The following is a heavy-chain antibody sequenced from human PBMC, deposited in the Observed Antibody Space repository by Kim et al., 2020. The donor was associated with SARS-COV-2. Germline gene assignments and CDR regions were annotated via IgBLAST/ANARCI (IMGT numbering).Heavy chain of an antibody. CDR2: I. CDR3: AKAMAGYSLDY. J-gene: IGHJ4*02. D-gene: IGHD6-19*01. V-gene: IGHV3-9*01. Sequence: IGYADSGKGRFTISRDNAKNSLYLQMNSLRAEDTALYYCAKAMAGYSLDYWGQGTLVTVSS.